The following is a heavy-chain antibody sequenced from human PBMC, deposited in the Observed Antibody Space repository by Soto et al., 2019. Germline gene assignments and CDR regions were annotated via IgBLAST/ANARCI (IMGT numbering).Heavy chain of an antibody. J-gene: IGHJ4*02. CDR2: IRPDGSET. Sequence: EVQLVQSGGGLVQPGGSLRLSCVGSGFTFTDFYMNWVRQAPGKGLEWVANIRPDGSETNYVESVKGRFTTSRDNAKNSLFLQMTSLRADDTAVYYCAGWGGHDYNYWGPGILVTVSS. D-gene: IGHD4-4*01. CDR3: AGWGGHDYNY. CDR1: GFTFTDFY. V-gene: IGHV3-7*03.